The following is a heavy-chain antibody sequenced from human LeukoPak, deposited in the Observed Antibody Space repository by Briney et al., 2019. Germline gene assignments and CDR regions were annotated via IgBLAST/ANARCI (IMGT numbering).Heavy chain of an antibody. J-gene: IGHJ1*01. CDR3: ARDPRYTTGSD. CDR2: ISGGGYTK. D-gene: IGHD1-14*01. Sequence: GGSLRLSCVASGFTFRNYEMNWVRQAPGKGLEGFSYISGGGYTKYYADSVEVRFTIPRDNAQNSLYLQMNSLRAEDPAVYYCARDPRYTTGSDWGQGTLVTVSS. V-gene: IGHV3-48*03. CDR1: GFTFRNYE.